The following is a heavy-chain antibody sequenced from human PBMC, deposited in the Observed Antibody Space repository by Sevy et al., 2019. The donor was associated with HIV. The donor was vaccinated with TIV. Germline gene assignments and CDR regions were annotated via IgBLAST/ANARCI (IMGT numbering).Heavy chain of an antibody. CDR2: ISSGSSYI. J-gene: IGHJ6*02. Sequence: GGSLRLSCAASGFTFSHYALHWVRQAPGKGLEWVSYISSGSSYISYTDSVKGRFTISRDNAKNSLYLQMNSLRPEDTAMYFCARDRDYYGSGTFDAWGQGTTVTVSS. V-gene: IGHV3-21*06. D-gene: IGHD3-10*01. CDR1: GFTFSHYA. CDR3: ARDRDYYGSGTFDA.